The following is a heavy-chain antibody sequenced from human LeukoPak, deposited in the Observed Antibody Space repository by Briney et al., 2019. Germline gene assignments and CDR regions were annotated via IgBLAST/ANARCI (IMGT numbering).Heavy chain of an antibody. Sequence: KASETLSLPCTVSGGSISSYYWSWIRQPPGKGLEWIGYIYYSGSTNYNPSLKSRVTISVDTSKNQFSLKLSSVTAADTAVYYCARAPYCGGDCYAVDIWGQGTMVTVSS. D-gene: IGHD2-21*02. CDR3: ARAPYCGGDCYAVDI. CDR2: IYYSGST. CDR1: GGSISSYY. J-gene: IGHJ3*02. V-gene: IGHV4-59*01.